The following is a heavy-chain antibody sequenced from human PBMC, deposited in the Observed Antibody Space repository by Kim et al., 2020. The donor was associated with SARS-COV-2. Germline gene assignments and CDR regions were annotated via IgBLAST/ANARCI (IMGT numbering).Heavy chain of an antibody. Sequence: AEYEKGGFTLTRENAKNALYLQMNSLRAEDTAVYYCAGASVDYGPSTFDYWGQGTLVTVSS. V-gene: IGHV3-11*05. CDR3: AGASVDYGPSTFDY. J-gene: IGHJ4*02. D-gene: IGHD4-17*01.